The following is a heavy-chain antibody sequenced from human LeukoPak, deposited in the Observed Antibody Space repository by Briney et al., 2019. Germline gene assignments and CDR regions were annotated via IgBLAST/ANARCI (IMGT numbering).Heavy chain of an antibody. J-gene: IGHJ4*02. CDR3: ATRQGGNPAY. Sequence: GGSLRLSCAASGLTFSSHWMHWVRQAPGKGLVWVSRITDDGSSTTYADSVKGRFTISRDNAKNMLYLQVNSLRAEDTAVYYCATRQGGNPAYWGQGTLVTVSS. CDR2: ITDDGSST. V-gene: IGHV3-74*01. CDR1: GLTFSSHW. D-gene: IGHD1-14*01.